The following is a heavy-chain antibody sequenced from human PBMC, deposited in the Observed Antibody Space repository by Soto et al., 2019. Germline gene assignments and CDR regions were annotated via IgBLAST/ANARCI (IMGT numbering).Heavy chain of an antibody. CDR3: ARDRRTYYDILTGTYYYYMDV. Sequence: QVQLVRSGAEVKKPGASVKVSCKASGYTFTSYGISWVRQAPGQGLEWMGWISAYNGNTNYAQKLQGRVTMTTDTSTSTAYMELRSLRSDDTAVYYCARDRRTYYDILTGTYYYYMDVWGKGTTVTVSS. J-gene: IGHJ6*03. CDR2: ISAYNGNT. CDR1: GYTFTSYG. D-gene: IGHD3-9*01. V-gene: IGHV1-18*01.